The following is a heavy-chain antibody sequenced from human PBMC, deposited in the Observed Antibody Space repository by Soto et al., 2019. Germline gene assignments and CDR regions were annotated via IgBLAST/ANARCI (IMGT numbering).Heavy chain of an antibody. CDR3: TTGRYSSSLYFDS. V-gene: IGHV3-15*01. Sequence: EVQLVESGGGLVKPGGSLRVSCAASGITFSNAWMTWVRQAPGKGLEWVGRIKSKIDGGTTDYGVPVKGRFTISRDDSKNTLYLQINSLKTEDHAVYYCTTGRYSSSLYFDSWGQGTRVTVSS. D-gene: IGHD6-6*01. J-gene: IGHJ4*02. CDR2: IKSKIDGGTT. CDR1: GITFSNAW.